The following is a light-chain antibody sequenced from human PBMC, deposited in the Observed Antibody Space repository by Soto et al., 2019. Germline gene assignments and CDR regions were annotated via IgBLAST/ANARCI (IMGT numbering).Light chain of an antibody. J-gene: IGKJ3*01. CDR3: QKYSSVPV. CDR2: AAS. Sequence: DIQMTQSPSSLSASVGDRVTITCRASQGISNYVAWYQQKPGKPPKLLIYAASTLQSGLPSRFSGSGSGTDFTITINSLQPEDVATYSCQKYSSVPVFGPGTKVDIK. CDR1: QGISNY. V-gene: IGKV1-27*01.